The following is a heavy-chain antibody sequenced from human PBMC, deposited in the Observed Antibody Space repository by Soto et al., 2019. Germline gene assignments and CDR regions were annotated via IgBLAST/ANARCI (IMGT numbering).Heavy chain of an antibody. CDR1: GYTLTGYY. J-gene: IGHJ6*02. CDR2: INPNSGGT. V-gene: IGHV1-2*02. D-gene: IGHD2-21*02. Sequence: ASVKVSCKASGYTLTGYYMHWVRQAPGQGLEWMGWINPNSGGTNYAQKFQGRVTMTRDTSISTAYMELSRLRSDDTAVYYCARAGAYCGGDCYLPLYYYYYYGMDVWGQGTTVTVSS. CDR3: ARAGAYCGGDCYLPLYYYYYYGMDV.